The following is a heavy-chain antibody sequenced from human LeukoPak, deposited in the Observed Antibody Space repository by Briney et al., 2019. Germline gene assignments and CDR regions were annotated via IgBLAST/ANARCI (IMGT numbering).Heavy chain of an antibody. D-gene: IGHD3-22*01. V-gene: IGHV3-7*03. CDR3: ARRLVNPKYFDF. CDR1: GFTFSTSW. J-gene: IGHJ4*02. Sequence: GGSLRLSCAASGFTFSTSWMRWVRQAPGKGLEWVASIKPDGSEKYYVDSVKGRFTISRYNAKNSLYLQMDSLRAEDTAVYYCARRLVNPKYFDFWGQGILVAVSS. CDR2: IKPDGSEK.